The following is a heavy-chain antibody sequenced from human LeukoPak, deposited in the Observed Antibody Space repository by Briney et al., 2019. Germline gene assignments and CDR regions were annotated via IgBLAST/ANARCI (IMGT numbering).Heavy chain of an antibody. CDR3: ATRFPGQTTWEQNFDY. J-gene: IGHJ4*02. D-gene: IGHD1-26*01. CDR2: FDPEDGET. Sequence: GASVKVSCKVSGYTLTELSMHWGRQAPGKGLEWMGGFDPEDGETIYAQKFQGRVTMTEDTSTDTAYMELSSLRSEDTAVYYCATRFPGQTTWEQNFDYWGQGTLVTVSS. CDR1: GYTLTELS. V-gene: IGHV1-24*01.